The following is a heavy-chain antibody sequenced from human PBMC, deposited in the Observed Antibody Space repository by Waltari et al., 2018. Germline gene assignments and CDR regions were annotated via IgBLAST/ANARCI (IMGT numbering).Heavy chain of an antibody. CDR2: ISYDGVNK. CDR1: GFTFGTSG. CDR3: AKAPYSGHTALDD. Sequence: QVQLVESGGGVVQPGGSVRLPCAASGFTFGTSGMHWVRQAPGKGLDWVAVISYDGVNKYYADSVKCRFTISRDNSKNTLSLELNSLRPEDTAVYYCAKAPYSGHTALDDWGQGTLVTVSS. V-gene: IGHV3-30*18. J-gene: IGHJ4*02. D-gene: IGHD4-4*01.